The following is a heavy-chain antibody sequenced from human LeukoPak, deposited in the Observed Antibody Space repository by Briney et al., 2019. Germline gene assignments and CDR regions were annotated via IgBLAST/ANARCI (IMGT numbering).Heavy chain of an antibody. CDR1: GFTFSSYA. Sequence: PGRSLRLSCAASGFTFSSYAMHWVRQAPGRGLEWVAVISYDGSNKYYADSVKGRFTISRDNSKNTLYLQMNSLRAEDTAVYYCARDLTVEDAFDVWGQGTMVTVSS. D-gene: IGHD6-19*01. CDR2: ISYDGSNK. CDR3: ARDLTVEDAFDV. V-gene: IGHV3-30-3*01. J-gene: IGHJ3*01.